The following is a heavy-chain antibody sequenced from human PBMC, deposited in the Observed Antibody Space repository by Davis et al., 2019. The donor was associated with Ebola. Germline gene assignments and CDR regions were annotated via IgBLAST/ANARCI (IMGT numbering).Heavy chain of an antibody. D-gene: IGHD2-8*02. J-gene: IGHJ4*02. CDR3: ARLAGGVRRHYFDY. Sequence: SETLSLTCTVSGGSISSSSYYWGWIRQPPGKGLEWIGSIYYSGSTYYNPSLKSRVTISVDTSKNQFSLKLSSVTAADTAVYYCARLAGGVRRHYFDYWGQGTLVTVSS. CDR1: GGSISSSSYY. CDR2: IYYSGST. V-gene: IGHV4-39*01.